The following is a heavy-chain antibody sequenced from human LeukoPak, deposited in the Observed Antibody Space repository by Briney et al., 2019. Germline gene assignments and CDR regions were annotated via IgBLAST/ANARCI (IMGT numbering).Heavy chain of an antibody. D-gene: IGHD6-19*01. CDR3: AKDGSRAVAGQFDY. J-gene: IGHJ4*02. CDR1: GFTFSSYA. CDR2: ISYSGVST. Sequence: GGSLRLSCAVSGFTFSSYAVNWVRQAPGKGLEWVSGISYSGVSTYYADFVQGRFTVTRDNANNTLYLQMDSLRAEDTAIYYCAKDGSRAVAGQFDYWGQGTLVTVSS. V-gene: IGHV3-23*01.